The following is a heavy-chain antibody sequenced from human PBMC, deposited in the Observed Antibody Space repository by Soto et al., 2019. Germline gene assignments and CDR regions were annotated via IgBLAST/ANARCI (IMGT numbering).Heavy chain of an antibody. Sequence: SETLSLTCAVYGASLSDNYCNWLRQPPGKGLEWIGEINHSGNTNYNPSLRGRVTISIDTSKNQLSLNLRSASAADTAVYYCARDMHAGFTHYFDPWGQGTLVTVSS. CDR3: ARDMHAGFTHYFDP. V-gene: IGHV4-34*01. CDR1: GASLSDNY. J-gene: IGHJ5*02. CDR2: INHSGNT. D-gene: IGHD1-26*01.